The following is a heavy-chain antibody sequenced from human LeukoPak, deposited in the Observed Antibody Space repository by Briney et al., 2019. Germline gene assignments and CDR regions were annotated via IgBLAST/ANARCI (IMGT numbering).Heavy chain of an antibody. V-gene: IGHV1-2*02. CDR1: GYTFTGYY. J-gene: IGHJ4*02. CDR3: ASERIGITMVRGAKFDY. CDR2: INPNSGGT. D-gene: IGHD3-10*01. Sequence: ASVKVSCKASGYTFTGYYMHWVRQAPGQGLEWMGWINPNSGGTNYAQKFQGRVTMTRDTSISTAYMELSRLRSDDTAVYYCASERIGITMVRGAKFDYWGQGTLVTVSS.